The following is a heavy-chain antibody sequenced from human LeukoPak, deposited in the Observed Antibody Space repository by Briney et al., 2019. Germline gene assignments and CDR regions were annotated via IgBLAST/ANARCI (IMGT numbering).Heavy chain of an antibody. Sequence: ASVKVSCKASGYTFTGYYMHWVRQARGQGLEWMGWINPNSGGTNYAQKFQGRVTMTRDTSISTAYMELSRLRSDDTAVYYCARREVMVYAEFDYWGQGTLVTVSS. CDR3: ARREVMVYAEFDY. CDR1: GYTFTGYY. J-gene: IGHJ4*02. V-gene: IGHV1-2*02. CDR2: INPNSGGT. D-gene: IGHD2-8*01.